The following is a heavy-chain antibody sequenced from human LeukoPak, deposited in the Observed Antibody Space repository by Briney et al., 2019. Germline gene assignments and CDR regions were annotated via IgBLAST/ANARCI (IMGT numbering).Heavy chain of an antibody. CDR2: ISSSSSYI. J-gene: IGHJ4*02. Sequence: GGSLRLSCAASVFTFSSDTMNWVRQAPGKGLEWVSSISSSSSYIYHADSVKGRFTISRDNAKNSLYLQMNSLRAEDTGVYYCARDLQQLALWGQGTLVTVSS. D-gene: IGHD6-13*01. V-gene: IGHV3-21*01. CDR3: ARDLQQLAL. CDR1: VFTFSSDT.